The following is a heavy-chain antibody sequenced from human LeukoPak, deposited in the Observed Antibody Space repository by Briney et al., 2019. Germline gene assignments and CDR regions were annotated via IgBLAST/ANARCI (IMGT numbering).Heavy chain of an antibody. V-gene: IGHV3-23*01. CDR2: ISGSGGST. J-gene: IGHJ4*02. CDR1: GFTFNSFA. CDR3: ANESPFLDY. Sequence: GGSLRLSCAASGFTFNSFAMSWVRPAPGKGLEWVSVISGSGGSTYYADSVKGRFTISRDNSKNTLYLQMNSLRAEDTAVYYCANESPFLDYWGQGTLVTVSS.